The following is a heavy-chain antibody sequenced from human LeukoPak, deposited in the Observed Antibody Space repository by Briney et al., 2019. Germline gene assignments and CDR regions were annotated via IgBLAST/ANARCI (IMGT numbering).Heavy chain of an antibody. Sequence: SETLSLTCTVSGASISTYYWSWIRQSPGKGLEWIGYLYSRGSPNYNPSLKRRVTISVDTSKNHFSLTLSSVTAADTAVYYCARLQPNSGEWAFDIWGHGTIVTVSS. CDR3: ARLQPNSGEWAFDI. D-gene: IGHD1-1*01. CDR2: LYSRGSP. CDR1: GASISTYY. V-gene: IGHV4-59*01. J-gene: IGHJ3*02.